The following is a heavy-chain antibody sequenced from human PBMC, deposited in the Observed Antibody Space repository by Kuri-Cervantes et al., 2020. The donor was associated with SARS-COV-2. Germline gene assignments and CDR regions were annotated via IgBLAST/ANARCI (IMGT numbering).Heavy chain of an antibody. Sequence: GGSLRLSCAASGFSFSSYSMNWVRQAPGKGLEWVSYISRSSSNIYYADSVEGRSTISRDNAKNSLYLQMHSLRDEDTAVYFCARDPGAHGGDLYFDYWGQGTLVTVSS. CDR2: ISRSSSNI. V-gene: IGHV3-48*02. CDR3: ARDPGAHGGDLYFDY. CDR1: GFSFSSYS. D-gene: IGHD3-3*01. J-gene: IGHJ4*02.